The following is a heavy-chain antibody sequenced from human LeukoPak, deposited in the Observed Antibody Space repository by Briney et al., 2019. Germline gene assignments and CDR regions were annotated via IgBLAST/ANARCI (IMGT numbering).Heavy chain of an antibody. J-gene: IGHJ3*02. D-gene: IGHD5-18*01. CDR3: AKDPAYSYGHSSPTNQGYAFDI. CDR1: GFTFSSYA. CDR2: ISGSGGST. V-gene: IGHV3-23*01. Sequence: GGSLRLSCAASGFTFSSYAMSWVRQASGKGLEWVSTISGSGGSTFYADSVKGRFTISRDNSKKTMYLQMNSLRAEDTAVYYCAKDPAYSYGHSSPTNQGYAFDIWGQGTMVTVSS.